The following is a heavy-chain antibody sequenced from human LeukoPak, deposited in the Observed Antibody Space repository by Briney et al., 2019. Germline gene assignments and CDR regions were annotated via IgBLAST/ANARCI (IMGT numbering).Heavy chain of an antibody. J-gene: IGHJ3*02. CDR3: ARDFYDFWSGYYDAFDI. D-gene: IGHD3-3*01. V-gene: IGHV4-31*03. CDR2: IYSSGRT. CDR1: GGSISNTASY. Sequence: NTSETLSLTCFVSGGSISNTASYWRWLRQHPGKGLEWIGYIYSSGRTYFNPSLRGRLSMSVDTSNNQFSLKLSSVTAADTAVYYCARDFYDFWSGYYDAFDIWGQGTMVTVSS.